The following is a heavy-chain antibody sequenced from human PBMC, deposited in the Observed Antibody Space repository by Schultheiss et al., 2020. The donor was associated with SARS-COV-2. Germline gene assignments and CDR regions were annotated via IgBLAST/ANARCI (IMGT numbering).Heavy chain of an antibody. D-gene: IGHD3-9*01. V-gene: IGHV1-18*01. CDR1: GGTFSSYA. CDR3: ARAPPWYDILTGYSDY. Sequence: ASVKVSCKASGGTFSSYAISWVRQAPGQGLEWMGWISAYNGNTNYAQKLQGRVTMTTDTSTSTAYMELRSLRSDDTAVYYCARAPPWYDILTGYSDYWGQGTLVTVSS. CDR2: ISAYNGNT. J-gene: IGHJ4*02.